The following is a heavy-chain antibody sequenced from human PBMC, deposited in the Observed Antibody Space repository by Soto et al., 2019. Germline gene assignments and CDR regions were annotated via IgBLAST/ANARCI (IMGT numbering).Heavy chain of an antibody. D-gene: IGHD3-3*01. J-gene: IGHJ6*02. Sequence: QVQLVESGGGVVQPGRSLRLSCAASGFTVSSYAMHWVRQAPGKGLEWVAVISYDGSNKYYADSVKGRFTISRDNFKNSLYLQMNSLSAEDTAVYYCARDEIRFSWAYGMDVWGQGTTVTVSS. V-gene: IGHV3-30-3*01. CDR1: GFTVSSYA. CDR3: ARDEIRFSWAYGMDV. CDR2: ISYDGSNK.